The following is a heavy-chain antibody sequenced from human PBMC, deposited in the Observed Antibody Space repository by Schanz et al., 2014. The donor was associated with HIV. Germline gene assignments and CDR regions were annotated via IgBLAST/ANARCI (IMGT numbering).Heavy chain of an antibody. CDR2: IWYDGSKK. V-gene: IGHV3-33*01. Sequence: QVQLVESGGRVVQPGRSLRLSCAASGFTFSTYGMHWVRQAPGKGLEWVAVIWYDGSKKYYADSVKGRFTISRDRSKNTLYLQMNSLRAEDTAIYYCARSPDWAGTDAFDIWGQGTMVTVSS. CDR3: ARSPDWAGTDAFDI. J-gene: IGHJ3*02. CDR1: GFTFSTYG. D-gene: IGHD6-19*01.